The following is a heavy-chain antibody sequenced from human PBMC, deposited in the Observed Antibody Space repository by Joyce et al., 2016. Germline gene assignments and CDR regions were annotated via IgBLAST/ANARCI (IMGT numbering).Heavy chain of an antibody. Sequence: EVQLVQSGTEVKAPGESLRISCETSGYTFVNYWISWVRQKPGKGLDWMGRIVPRDSYIDDRDASYTDYDQPPRGHVTMSFDKSTGTAYLQWRSLKVSDTAIYYCARHLGGNSPAHKWGQGTLVVVSS. J-gene: IGHJ4*02. CDR1: GYTFVNYW. CDR3: ARHLGGNSPAHK. CDR2: IVPRDSYI. V-gene: IGHV5-10-1*03. D-gene: IGHD1-1*01.